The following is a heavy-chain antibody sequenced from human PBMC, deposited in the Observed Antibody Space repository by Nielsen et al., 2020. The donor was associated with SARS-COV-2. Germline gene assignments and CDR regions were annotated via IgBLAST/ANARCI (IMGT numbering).Heavy chain of an antibody. CDR1: GGSLSGSY. Sequence: SETLSLTCAVYGGSLSGSYWSWIRQPPGKGLEWIGYIYYSGSTYYNPSLKSRVTISVDTSKNQFSLKLSSVTAADTAVYYCARQSLDGSYYYYGMDVWGQGTTVTVSS. V-gene: IGHV4-30-4*01. CDR3: ARQSLDGSYYYYGMDV. J-gene: IGHJ6*02. CDR2: IYYSGST. D-gene: IGHD3-9*01.